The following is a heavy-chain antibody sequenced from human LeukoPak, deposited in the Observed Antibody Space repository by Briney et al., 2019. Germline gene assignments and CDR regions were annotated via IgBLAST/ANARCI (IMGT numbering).Heavy chain of an antibody. CDR3: AGEGIAVAGTPSYYYYGMDV. Sequence: ASVKVSCKASGYTFTDYYMHWVRQAPGQGLEWMGRINPNSGGTNYAQKFQGRVTMTRDTSISTAYMELSRLRSDDTAVYYCAGEGIAVAGTPSYYYYGMDVWGQGTTVTVSS. D-gene: IGHD6-19*01. J-gene: IGHJ6*02. CDR2: INPNSGGT. CDR1: GYTFTDYY. V-gene: IGHV1-2*06.